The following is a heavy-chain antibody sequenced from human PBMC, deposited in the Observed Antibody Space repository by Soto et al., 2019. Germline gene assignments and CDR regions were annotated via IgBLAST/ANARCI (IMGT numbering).Heavy chain of an antibody. V-gene: IGHV4-30-4*01. CDR2: ISYRGTT. J-gene: IGHJ5*02. D-gene: IGHD3-3*01. CDR1: GAAISSGDYY. CDR3: VRALGSRFMEWPRFDP. Sequence: QVQLQESGPGLVKPSQTLSLTCTVSGAAISSGDYYWGWIRQPPGKGLEWIAHISYRGTTNYNPSLKSRVTMSVDTSKNQFSLKLNSVNAADTAVYYCVRALGSRFMEWPRFDPWGQGTLVTVSS.